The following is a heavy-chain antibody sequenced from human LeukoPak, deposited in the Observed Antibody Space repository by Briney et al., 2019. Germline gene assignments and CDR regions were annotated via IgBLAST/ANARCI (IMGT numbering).Heavy chain of an antibody. V-gene: IGHV3-74*01. D-gene: IGHD2-21*02. CDR3: AKSHHVTAIDY. CDR2: INSDGVNT. J-gene: IGHJ4*02. Sequence: GGSLRLSCAASGFTFSSYEMNWVRQAPGKGLVWVSRINSDGVNTSYADSVKGRFTISRDNAKNTLYLQMNSLRADDTAVYYCAKSHHVTAIDYWGQGTLVTVSS. CDR1: GFTFSSYE.